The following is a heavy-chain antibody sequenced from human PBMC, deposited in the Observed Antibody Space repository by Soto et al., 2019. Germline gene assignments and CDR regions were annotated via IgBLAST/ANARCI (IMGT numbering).Heavy chain of an antibody. CDR2: IYHTGTT. J-gene: IGHJ4*02. CDR3: ARTDSAGYYHY. V-gene: IGHV4-38-2*01. CDR1: GDSISRGYH. D-gene: IGHD3-22*01. Sequence: SETLSLTCAVSGDSISRGYHWAWIRQPPGKGLEWVASIYHTGTTYYNPSLTSRVTISVDTSKNQFSLKLTSVTAADSAVYYCARTDSAGYYHYFGQGNPVTVSS.